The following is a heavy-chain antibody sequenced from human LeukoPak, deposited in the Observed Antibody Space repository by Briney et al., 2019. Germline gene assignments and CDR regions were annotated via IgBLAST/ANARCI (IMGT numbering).Heavy chain of an antibody. J-gene: IGHJ6*03. D-gene: IGHD2-8*01. V-gene: IGHV3-53*01. CDR1: GFTVSSNY. CDR3: ARGMVYARYYYYYYMDV. Sequence: GGSLRLSCAASGFTVSSNYMSWVRQAPGKGLEWVSVIYSGGSTYYADSVKGRFTISRDNSKNTLYLQMNSLRAEDTAVYYCARGMVYARYYYYYYMDVXXXGXTXXVSS. CDR2: IYSGGST.